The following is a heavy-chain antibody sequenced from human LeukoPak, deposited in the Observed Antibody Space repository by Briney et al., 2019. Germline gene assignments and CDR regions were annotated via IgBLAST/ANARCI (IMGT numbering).Heavy chain of an antibody. V-gene: IGHV3-23*01. CDR3: AKGAYDYIEIAYFDY. CDR2: IIGSSGTT. CDR1: GYSFTSYW. D-gene: IGHD5-12*01. J-gene: IGHJ4*02. Sequence: GESLKISCKGSGYSFTSYWIGWVRQMPGKGLEWVSLIIGSSGTTFYADSVKGRFTISRDKSKSTLYLQMNSLRAEDTAVYYCAKGAYDYIEIAYFDYWGQGSLVTVSS.